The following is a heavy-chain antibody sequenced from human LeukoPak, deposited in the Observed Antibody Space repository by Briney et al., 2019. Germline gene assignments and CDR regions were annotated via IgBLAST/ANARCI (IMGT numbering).Heavy chain of an antibody. CDR2: ISSSSSSI. CDR3: AREPRESCAAFDI. V-gene: IGHV3-48*03. J-gene: IGHJ3*02. Sequence: QAGGSLRLSCAASGFTFSSYEMNWVRQAPGKGLEWVSYISSSSSSIYYADSVKGRFTISRDNAKNSLYLQMNSLRDEDTAVYYCAREPRESCAAFDIWGQGTMVTVSS. CDR1: GFTFSSYE.